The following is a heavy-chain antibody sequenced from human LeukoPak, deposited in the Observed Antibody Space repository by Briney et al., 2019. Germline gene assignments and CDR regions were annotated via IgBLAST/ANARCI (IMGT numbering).Heavy chain of an antibody. CDR1: GGTFSSYA. D-gene: IGHD4-17*01. CDR2: IIPLFGTA. J-gene: IGHJ6*03. V-gene: IGHV1-69*06. Sequence: GASVKVSCKASGGTFSSYAISWVRQAPGQGLEWMGGIIPLFGTANYAQKFQDRVTITADKATSTAYMELSRLRSDDTAVYYCARAPLKTTVTPYYYYYYMDVWGKGTTVTVSS. CDR3: ARAPLKTTVTPYYYYYYMDV.